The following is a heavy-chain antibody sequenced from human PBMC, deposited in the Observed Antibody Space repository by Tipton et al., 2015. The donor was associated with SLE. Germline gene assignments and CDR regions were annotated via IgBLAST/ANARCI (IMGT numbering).Heavy chain of an antibody. Sequence: TLSLTCTVSGGSISSSSYYWGWIRQPPGKGLEWIGSIYYSGSTYYNPSLKSRVTISVDTSKNQFSRKLSSVTAADTAVYYCASAGGVDSNWFDPWGQGTLVTVSS. V-gene: IGHV4-39*07. CDR3: ASAGGVDSNWFDP. D-gene: IGHD2-21*01. J-gene: IGHJ5*02. CDR1: GGSISSSSYY. CDR2: IYYSGST.